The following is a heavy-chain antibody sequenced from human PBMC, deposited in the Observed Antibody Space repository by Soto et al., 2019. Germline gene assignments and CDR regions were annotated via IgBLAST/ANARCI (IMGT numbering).Heavy chain of an antibody. CDR2: INHSGST. V-gene: IGHV4-34*01. J-gene: IGHJ6*02. D-gene: IGHD3-10*01. CDR1: GGSFSGYY. CDR3: ARGPYYYGSGSYYNGKRQYYYYGMDV. Sequence: SETLSLTCAVYGGSFSGYYWSWIRQPPGKGLEWIGEINHSGSTNYNPSLKSRVTISVDTSKNQFSLKLSSVTAADTAVYYCARGPYYYGSGSYYNGKRQYYYYGMDVWGQGTTVTVSS.